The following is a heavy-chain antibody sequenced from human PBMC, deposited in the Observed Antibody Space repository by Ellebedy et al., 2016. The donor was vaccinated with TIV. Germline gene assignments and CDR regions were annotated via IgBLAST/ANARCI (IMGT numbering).Heavy chain of an antibody. CDR2: IYSGGST. V-gene: IGHV3-66*01. Sequence: GESLKISCAASGFTVSSNYMSWVRQAPGKGLEWVSVIYSGGSTYYADSVKGRFTISRDNSKNTLYLQMNSLRAEDTAVYYCARGAIFGVAYYWYFDLWGRGTLVTVSS. CDR1: GFTVSSNY. CDR3: ARGAIFGVAYYWYFDL. J-gene: IGHJ2*01. D-gene: IGHD3-3*01.